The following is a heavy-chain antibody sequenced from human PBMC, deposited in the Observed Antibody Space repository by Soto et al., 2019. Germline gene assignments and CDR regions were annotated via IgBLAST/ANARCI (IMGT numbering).Heavy chain of an antibody. CDR1: GYSFAGYW. Sequence: GESLKISCKGSGYSFAGYWITWVRKKPGKGLEWMGRIDPSDSQTYYSPSFRGHVTISVTKSITTVFLQWSSLRASATAMYYCARQIYGSETDPNFQSCFDTGGQGTPVTVSS. D-gene: IGHD3-3*01. V-gene: IGHV5-10-1*01. J-gene: IGHJ4*02. CDR3: ARQIYGSETDPNFQSCFDT. CDR2: IDPSDSQT.